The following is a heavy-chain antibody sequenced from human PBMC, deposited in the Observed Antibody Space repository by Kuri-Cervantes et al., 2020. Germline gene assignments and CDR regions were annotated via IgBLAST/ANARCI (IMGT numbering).Heavy chain of an antibody. CDR3: AKGSDSGYYGSGSHRVRLDP. CDR2: IGTAGDT. CDR1: GFTFSSYD. J-gene: IGHJ5*02. Sequence: GGSLRLSCAASGFTFSSYDMHWVRQATGKGLEWVSVIGTAGDTYYPGSVKGRFTISRDNSKNTLYLQMNSLRAEDTAVYYCAKGSDSGYYGSGSHRVRLDPWGQGTLVTVSS. V-gene: IGHV3-13*01. D-gene: IGHD3-10*01.